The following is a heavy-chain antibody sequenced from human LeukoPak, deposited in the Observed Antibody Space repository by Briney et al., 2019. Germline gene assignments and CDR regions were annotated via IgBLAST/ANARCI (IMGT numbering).Heavy chain of an antibody. Sequence: SETLSLTCTVSGGSISSSSYYWGWIRQPPGKGLEWIGSIYYSGSTYYNPSLKSRVTISVDTSKNQFSLKLSSVTAADTAVYYCARGVRRYYYDSSGSSDYWGQGTLVTVSS. CDR2: IYYSGST. J-gene: IGHJ4*02. CDR3: ARGVRRYYYDSSGSSDY. D-gene: IGHD3-22*01. V-gene: IGHV4-39*07. CDR1: GGSISSSSYY.